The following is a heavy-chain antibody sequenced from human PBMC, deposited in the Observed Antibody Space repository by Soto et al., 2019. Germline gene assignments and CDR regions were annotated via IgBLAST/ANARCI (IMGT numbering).Heavy chain of an antibody. V-gene: IGHV1-69*06. CDR1: GGTLSNNA. Sequence: QVQLVQSGTEVKKPGSSVKVSCKASGGTLSNNAISWVRQAPGQGLEWMGGIIPLSATTNYAQKFQGRVTITADRSTSTAYMVLTSMTSEDTAVYYCARGFDARGIVVVPAANPWYYGMDVGGQGTTVTVSS. CDR2: IIPLSATT. D-gene: IGHD2-2*01. CDR3: ARGFDARGIVVVPAANPWYYGMDV. J-gene: IGHJ6*02.